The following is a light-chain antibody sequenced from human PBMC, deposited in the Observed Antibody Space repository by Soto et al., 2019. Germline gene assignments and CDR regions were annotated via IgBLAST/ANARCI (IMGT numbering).Light chain of an antibody. CDR2: GTS. V-gene: IGKV3-15*01. Sequence: IVMTQSPATLSVSPGERATLSCRASQSVGRSLAWYQQKPGQAPRLLMYGTSARATGIPTTFSGSGSGTEVTHTISCLQSEDFAVDYCQQYDNWPSVTFGGGTKVEIK. J-gene: IGKJ4*01. CDR1: QSVGRS. CDR3: QQYDNWPSVT.